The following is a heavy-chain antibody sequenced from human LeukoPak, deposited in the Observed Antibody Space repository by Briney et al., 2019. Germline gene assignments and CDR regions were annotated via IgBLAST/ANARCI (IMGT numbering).Heavy chain of an antibody. CDR3: AQTPILEWVKDPPDAFDI. Sequence: SVKVSCKASGGTFSTYAISWVRQAPGQGLEWMGGIIPIFGTANYAQKFQGRVTITTDESTSTAYMELSSLRSEDTAVYYCAQTPILEWVKDPPDAFDIWGQGTMVTVSS. J-gene: IGHJ3*02. CDR1: GGTFSTYA. CDR2: IIPIFGTA. D-gene: IGHD3-3*01. V-gene: IGHV1-69*05.